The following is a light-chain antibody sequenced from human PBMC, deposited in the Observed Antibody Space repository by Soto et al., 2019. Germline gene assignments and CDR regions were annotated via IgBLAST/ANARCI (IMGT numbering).Light chain of an antibody. V-gene: IGLV2-14*01. CDR3: SSYTSSSTVV. Sequence: QSALTQPASVSGSPGQSIAISCTGTSHDVGGYNYVSWYQQHPGKAPKLMIYDVSARPSGVSNRFSGSKSDDTASLTISGIQAEDEADYYCSSYTSSSTVVFGGGTKLTVL. CDR1: SHDVGGYNY. CDR2: DVS. J-gene: IGLJ2*01.